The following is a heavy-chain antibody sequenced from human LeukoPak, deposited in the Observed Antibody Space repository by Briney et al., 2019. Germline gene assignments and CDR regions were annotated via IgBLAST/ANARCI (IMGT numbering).Heavy chain of an antibody. Sequence: ASVKVSCKASGYTFTSYAMHWVRQAPGQRLEWMGWINAGNGNTKYSQKFQGRVTITRDTSASTAYMELSGLRSEDTAVYYCARSPIVVVPAALDYWGQGTLVTVSS. D-gene: IGHD2-2*01. CDR1: GYTFTSYA. J-gene: IGHJ4*02. V-gene: IGHV1-3*01. CDR3: ARSPIVVVPAALDY. CDR2: INAGNGNT.